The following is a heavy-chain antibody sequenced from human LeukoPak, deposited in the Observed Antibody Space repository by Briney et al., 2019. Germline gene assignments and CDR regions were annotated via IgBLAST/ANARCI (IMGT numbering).Heavy chain of an antibody. D-gene: IGHD3-16*02. V-gene: IGHV3-53*04. J-gene: IGHJ3*02. CDR3: ARESSRNYDYVWGSYRNGFDI. CDR1: GFTVSSNY. Sequence: PGGSLRLSCAASGFTVSSNYMSWVRQGPGKGLEWVSVIYSGGSTYYSDSVKGRFTISRHNSKNTLYLQMNSLRAEDTAVYYCARESSRNYDYVWGSYRNGFDIWGQGTMVTVSS. CDR2: IYSGGST.